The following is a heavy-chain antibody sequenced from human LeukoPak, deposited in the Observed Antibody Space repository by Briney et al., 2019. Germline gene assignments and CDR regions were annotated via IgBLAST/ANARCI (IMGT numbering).Heavy chain of an antibody. CDR1: GGSISAGGYY. V-gene: IGHV4-31*03. Sequence: SETLSLTCTVSGGSISAGGYYWSWTRQHPGKGLEWIGNIYYSGSTYYSPSLKSRVTMSVDTSKNQFSLTLISVTAADTAVYFCARAAPNYYDSSGSLRNPYFDYWGQGTPVTVSS. CDR3: ARAAPNYYDSSGSLRNPYFDY. J-gene: IGHJ4*02. CDR2: IYYSGST. D-gene: IGHD3-22*01.